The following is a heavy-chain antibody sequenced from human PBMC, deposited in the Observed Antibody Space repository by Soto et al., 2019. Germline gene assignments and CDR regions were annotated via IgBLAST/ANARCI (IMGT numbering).Heavy chain of an antibody. CDR2: IYYSGST. V-gene: IGHV4-59*02. J-gene: IGHJ4*02. CDR3: ARRYGRNFDY. CDR1: GGSVSSYY. D-gene: IGHD1-20*01. Sequence: SETLSLTCTVSGGSVSSYYWSWIRQPPGKGPEWIGYIYYSGSTNYNPSLKSRVTISVDTSKNQFSLKLSSVTAADTAVYYCARRYGRNFDYWGQGTLVTVS.